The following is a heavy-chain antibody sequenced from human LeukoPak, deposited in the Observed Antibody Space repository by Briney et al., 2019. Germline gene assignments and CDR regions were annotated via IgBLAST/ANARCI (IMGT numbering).Heavy chain of an antibody. V-gene: IGHV3-33*08. D-gene: IGHD6-19*01. CDR1: GFTFSNYE. J-gene: IGHJ4*02. CDR2: IWYDGSNK. Sequence: GGSLRLSCAASGFTFSNYEMNWVRQAPGKGLEWVEVIWYDGSNKYYADSVKGRFTISRDNSKNTLYLQMNSLRAEDTAVYYCAREMSLSSSGWYRHFDYWGQGTLVTVSS. CDR3: AREMSLSSSGWYRHFDY.